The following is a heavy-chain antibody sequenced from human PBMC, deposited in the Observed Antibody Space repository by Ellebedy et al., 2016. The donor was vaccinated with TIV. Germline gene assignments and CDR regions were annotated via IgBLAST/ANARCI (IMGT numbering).Heavy chain of an antibody. Sequence: GESLKISXAASGFTFSSYWMHWVRQAPGKGLVWVSRINSDGSSTSYADSVKGRFTISRDNAKNTLYLQMNSLRAEDTAVYYCAREGYYYYYMDVWGKGTTVTVSS. CDR3: AREGYYYYYMDV. CDR1: GFTFSSYW. CDR2: INSDGSST. V-gene: IGHV3-74*01. J-gene: IGHJ6*03.